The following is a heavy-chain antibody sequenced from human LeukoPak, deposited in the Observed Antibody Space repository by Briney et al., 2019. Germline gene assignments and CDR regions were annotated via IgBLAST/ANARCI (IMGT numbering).Heavy chain of an antibody. D-gene: IGHD2-15*01. J-gene: IGHJ4*02. V-gene: IGHV4-34*01. Sequence: SETLSLTCAVYGGSLNGHYWSWIRQPPGKGLEWIGEGSESGGTKFNPSLKSRVTISADTSKNQFSLKVKSVTAADTAVYYCAKDMDCIGSSCPKTYDYWGQGTLVTVSS. CDR2: GSESGGT. CDR1: GGSLNGHY. CDR3: AKDMDCIGSSCPKTYDY.